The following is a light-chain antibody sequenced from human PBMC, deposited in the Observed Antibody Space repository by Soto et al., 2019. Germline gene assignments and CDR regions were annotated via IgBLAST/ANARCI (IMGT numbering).Light chain of an antibody. CDR3: SSYTSSTAYV. J-gene: IGLJ1*01. Sequence: QSVLTQPASVSGSPGQSITISCTGTSRDVGGYNYVSWNQLHPGKARKLMVYEVSNRPSGVSNRFSGSKSGNTASLTISGLQAEDEADYYCSSYTSSTAYVFGTGTKVTVL. V-gene: IGLV2-14*01. CDR1: SRDVGGYNY. CDR2: EVS.